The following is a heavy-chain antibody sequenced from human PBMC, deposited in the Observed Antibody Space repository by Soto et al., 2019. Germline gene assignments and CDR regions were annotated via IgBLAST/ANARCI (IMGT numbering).Heavy chain of an antibody. J-gene: IGHJ4*02. CDR1: GGTFSSYA. Sequence: ASVKVSCKASGGTFSSYAISWVRQAPGQGLEWMGGIIPIFGTANYAQKFQGRVTITADESTSTAYMELSSLRSEDTAVYYCAREWKDYDFWSGYYTTHYFDYWGQGTLVTVSS. V-gene: IGHV1-69*13. D-gene: IGHD3-3*01. CDR2: IIPIFGTA. CDR3: AREWKDYDFWSGYYTTHYFDY.